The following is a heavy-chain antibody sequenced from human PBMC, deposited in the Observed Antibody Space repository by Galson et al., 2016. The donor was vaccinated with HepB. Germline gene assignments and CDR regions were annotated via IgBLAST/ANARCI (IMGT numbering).Heavy chain of an antibody. J-gene: IGHJ4*02. D-gene: IGHD3-22*01. CDR2: IIPIFGTA. V-gene: IGHV1-69*13. CDR1: GGTFTYYD. CDR3: AKVTYYYDSSDTPYFEY. Sequence: SVKVSCKASGGTFTYYDISWVRQAPGQGLEWMGGIIPIFGTANYEEKFQGRVTITADESTSTAYMELSSLRSEDTAVYYCAKVTYYYDSSDTPYFEYWGQGTLVTVPS.